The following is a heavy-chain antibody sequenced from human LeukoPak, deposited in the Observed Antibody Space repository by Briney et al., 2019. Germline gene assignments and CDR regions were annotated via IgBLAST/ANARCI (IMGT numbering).Heavy chain of an antibody. J-gene: IGHJ4*02. CDR3: ARGPLSGEFGY. Sequence: PGGSLRLSCAASGFTFSSYAMSWVRQAPGRGLEWVSDISGNGGSTYYADSVKGRFTISRDNSKNSLYLQMNSLRAEDTAVYYCARGPLSGEFGYWGQGTLVTVSS. CDR1: GFTFSSYA. V-gene: IGHV3-23*01. D-gene: IGHD3-10*01. CDR2: ISGNGGST.